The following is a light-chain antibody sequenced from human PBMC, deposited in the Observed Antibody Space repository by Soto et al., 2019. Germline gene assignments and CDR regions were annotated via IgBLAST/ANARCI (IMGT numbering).Light chain of an antibody. CDR3: QQYDSLPYT. CDR2: GAS. CDR1: QDINDY. J-gene: IGKJ5*01. Sequence: DIQMTQSPSSLSASLGDRVTITCRASQDINDYSNWYQQKPGKAPRLIIYGASFLEVGVPSRFSGSGSGTHFTLTISSLQPEDVATYYCQQYDSLPYTFGQGTRLEIK. V-gene: IGKV1-33*01.